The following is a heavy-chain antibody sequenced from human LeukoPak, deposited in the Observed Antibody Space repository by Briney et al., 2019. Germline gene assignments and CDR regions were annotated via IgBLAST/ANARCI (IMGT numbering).Heavy chain of an antibody. CDR2: ISSSSSYI. CDR1: GFTFSSYS. Sequence: PGGSLRLSCAASGFTFSSYSMNWVRQAPGKGLEWVSPISSSSSYIYYADSVKGRFTISRDNAKNSLYLQMNSLRAEDTAVYYCARDLGMVGSSWDFDYWGQGTLVTVSS. CDR3: ARDLGMVGSSWDFDY. V-gene: IGHV3-21*01. J-gene: IGHJ4*02. D-gene: IGHD6-13*01.